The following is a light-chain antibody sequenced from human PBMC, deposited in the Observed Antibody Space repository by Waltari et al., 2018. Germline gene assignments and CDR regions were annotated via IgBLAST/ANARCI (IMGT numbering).Light chain of an antibody. CDR3: QQYYTYPLT. V-gene: IGKV3-20*01. J-gene: IGKJ3*01. CDR1: QSVSSSY. Sequence: EIVLTQSPGTLSLSPGERATLSCRASQSVSSSYLAWYQQKPGQAPRLLIYGASSRATGIPDRFSGSGSGTDFTLTISRLEPEDFAVYYCQQYYTYPLTFGPGTRVDIK. CDR2: GAS.